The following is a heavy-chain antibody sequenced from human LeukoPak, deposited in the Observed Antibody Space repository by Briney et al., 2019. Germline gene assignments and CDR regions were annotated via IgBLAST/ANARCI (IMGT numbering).Heavy chain of an antibody. CDR1: GFTFSSYW. V-gene: IGHV3-74*01. CDR3: TRAITYFYGSVTYDWFDS. CDR2: IKSDGST. Sequence: GGSLRLSCAASGFTFSSYWMHWVRQTPGKGLLWVARIKSDGSTIYADSVQGRFIISRDNSKNMVYLQMNSLRTDDTAIYYCTRAITYFYGSVTYDWFDSWGQGTRVTVSS. D-gene: IGHD3-10*01. J-gene: IGHJ5*01.